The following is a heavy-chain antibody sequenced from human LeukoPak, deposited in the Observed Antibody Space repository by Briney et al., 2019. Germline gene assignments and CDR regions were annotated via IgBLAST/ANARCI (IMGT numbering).Heavy chain of an antibody. CDR1: GGSISSYY. D-gene: IGHD1-26*01. CDR2: IYYSGST. Sequence: SETLSLTCTVSGGSISSYYWSWIRQPPGKGLEWIGYIYYSGSTNYNPSLKSRVTISVDTSKNQFSLKLSSVTAADTAVYYCARAEGGWYFDLWGRGTLVTVSS. CDR3: ARAEGGWYFDL. V-gene: IGHV4-59*08. J-gene: IGHJ2*01.